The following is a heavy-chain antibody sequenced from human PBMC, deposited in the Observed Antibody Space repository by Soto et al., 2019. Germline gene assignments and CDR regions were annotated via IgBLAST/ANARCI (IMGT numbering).Heavy chain of an antibody. CDR1: GGSIRNYY. D-gene: IGHD5-12*01. CDR2: IYYSGST. J-gene: IGHJ5*02. V-gene: IGHV4-59*01. Sequence: PSETLSLTCTVSGGSIRNYYWSWIRQPPGKGLEWIGYIYYSGSTNYNPSLKSRVTISVDTSKNQFSLKLSSVTAADTAVYYCARVIEGWLQTWGQGTLVTVSS. CDR3: ARVIEGWLQT.